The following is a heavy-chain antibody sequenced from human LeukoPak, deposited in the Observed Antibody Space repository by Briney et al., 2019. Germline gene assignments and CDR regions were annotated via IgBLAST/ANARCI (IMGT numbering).Heavy chain of an antibody. Sequence: GGSLRLSCAASGFTFSSYAMHWVRQAPGKGLEWVAVISYDGSNKYYADSVKGRFTISRDNSKNTLYLQMNSLRAEDTAVYYCARDSTDYYGSGMFDYWGQGTLVTVSS. CDR2: ISYDGSNK. D-gene: IGHD3-10*01. CDR1: GFTFSSYA. CDR3: ARDSTDYYGSGMFDY. V-gene: IGHV3-30-3*01. J-gene: IGHJ4*02.